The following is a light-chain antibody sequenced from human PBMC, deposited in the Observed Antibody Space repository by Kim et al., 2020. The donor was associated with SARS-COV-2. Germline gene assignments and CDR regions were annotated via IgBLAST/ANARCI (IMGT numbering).Light chain of an antibody. V-gene: IGLV7-46*01. CDR2: DIN. CDR1: TGAVTSGHY. J-gene: IGLJ2*01. CDR3: FLFYGGIII. Sequence: PGGPVTLTCDSSTGAVTSGHYPHWFQQKPGQAPRTLIYDINKKHSWTPARFSGSLLGDKAALIISGAQPEDEADYYCFLFYGGIIIFGGGTKLTVL.